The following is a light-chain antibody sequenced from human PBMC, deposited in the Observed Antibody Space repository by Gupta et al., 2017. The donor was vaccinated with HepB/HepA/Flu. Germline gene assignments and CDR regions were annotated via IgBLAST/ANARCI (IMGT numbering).Light chain of an antibody. CDR2: SAS. J-gene: IGKJ4*01. Sequence: DIQMTQSPSSLSASVGDTVTITCRASQTIYTYLNWYQHKPGNAPKLLIFSASYLQSGVHSRFSGSGSRTYFTLTISSLQPEDFATYYCQRSDSPPLTFGGGTKVEVK. V-gene: IGKV1-39*01. CDR3: QRSDSPPLT. CDR1: QTIYTY.